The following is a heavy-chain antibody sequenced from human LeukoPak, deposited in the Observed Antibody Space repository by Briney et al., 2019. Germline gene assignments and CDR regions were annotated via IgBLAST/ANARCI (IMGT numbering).Heavy chain of an antibody. V-gene: IGHV3-30*01. Sequence: GGSLRLSCAASGFTFSSYAMHWVREAPGKGLEWVAVISYDGSNKYYADYVKGRFTISRDNSKNTLYLQMNSLRAEDTAVYYCTREYSNWGIAGDWGQGTLVTVSS. CDR1: GFTFSSYA. CDR3: TREYSNWGIAGD. D-gene: IGHD4-11*01. CDR2: ISYDGSNK. J-gene: IGHJ4*02.